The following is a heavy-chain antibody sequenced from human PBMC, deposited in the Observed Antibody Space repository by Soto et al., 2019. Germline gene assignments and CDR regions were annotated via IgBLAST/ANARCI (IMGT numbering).Heavy chain of an antibody. D-gene: IGHD1-20*01. CDR3: ARYKSNYYYGMDV. CDR2: IYYSGST. V-gene: IGHV4-59*01. J-gene: IGHJ6*02. CDR1: GGSISPYY. Sequence: PSETLSLTCTVSGGSISPYYWSWIRQPPGKGLEWIGFIYYSGSTNYNPSLKSRVTISVDTSKNQFSLKLSSVTAADTAVYYCARYKSNYYYGMDVWGQGTTVTVSS.